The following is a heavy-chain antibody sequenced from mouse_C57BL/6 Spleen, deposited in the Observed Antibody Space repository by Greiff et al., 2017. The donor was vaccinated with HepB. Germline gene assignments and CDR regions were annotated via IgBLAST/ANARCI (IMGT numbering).Heavy chain of an antibody. CDR3: ATICYYGPWYFDV. CDR1: GYTFTSYW. CDR2: INPSNGGT. V-gene: IGHV1-53*01. D-gene: IGHD1-1*01. Sequence: VQLQQPGTELVKPGASVKLSCKASGYTFTSYWMHWVKQRPGQGLEWIGNINPSNGGTNYNEKFKSKATLTVDKSSSTAYMPLSSLTSEDSAVDYCATICYYGPWYFDVWGTGTTVTVSS. J-gene: IGHJ1*03.